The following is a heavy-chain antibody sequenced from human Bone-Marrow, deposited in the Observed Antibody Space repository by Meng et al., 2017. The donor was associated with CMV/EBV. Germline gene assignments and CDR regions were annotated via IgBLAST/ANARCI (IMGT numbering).Heavy chain of an antibody. CDR3: ARTPWDYGGNSYYFDY. Sequence: SETLSLTCTVSGGSFSSYYWSWIRQPPGKGLEWIGYIYYSGSTNYNPSLKSRVTISVDTSKNQFSLKLSSVTAADTAVYYCARTPWDYGGNSYYFDYWGQGTLVTVSS. CDR1: GGSFSSYY. V-gene: IGHV4-59*01. CDR2: IYYSGST. D-gene: IGHD4-23*01. J-gene: IGHJ4*02.